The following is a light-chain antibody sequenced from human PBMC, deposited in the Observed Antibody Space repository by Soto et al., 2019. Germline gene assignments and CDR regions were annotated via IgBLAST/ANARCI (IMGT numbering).Light chain of an antibody. V-gene: IGKV1-39*01. Sequence: DIQLTQSPSSLSPSVGDRITLSCRASQSISRNLNWYQQMPGKAPTLLIYAARDLQSGVPGRFSGSGSGTEFNRNVSSLQPEALATYYCQQRHSTPYTFGQGTNLEI. CDR3: QQRHSTPYT. CDR2: AAR. J-gene: IGKJ2*01. CDR1: QSISRN.